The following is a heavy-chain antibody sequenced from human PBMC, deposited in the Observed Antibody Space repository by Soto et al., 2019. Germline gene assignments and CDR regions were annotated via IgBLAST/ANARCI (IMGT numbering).Heavy chain of an antibody. CDR1: GGSLSSYY. Sequence: SETLSLTCTVSGGSLSSYYWSWIRQPPGKGLEWIGYIYYSGSTNYNPSLKSRVTISVDTSKNQFSLKLSSVTAADTAVYYCARGGSYYDILTGYYYFDYWGQGTLVTVSS. CDR3: ARGGSYYDILTGYYYFDY. CDR2: IYYSGST. D-gene: IGHD3-9*01. V-gene: IGHV4-59*01. J-gene: IGHJ4*02.